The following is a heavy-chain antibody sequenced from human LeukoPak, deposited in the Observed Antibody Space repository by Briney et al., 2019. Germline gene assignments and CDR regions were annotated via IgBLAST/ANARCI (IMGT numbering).Heavy chain of an antibody. D-gene: IGHD5-18*01. CDR2: TYYRSKWYN. Sequence: SQTLSLTCAISGDSVSTTSVAWNWIRQSPSRGLEWLGRTYYRSKWYNDYAVSVKSRITINPDTSKNQFSLQLNSVTPEDTAVYYCARDISDTAMVNGLDYWGQGTLVTVSS. CDR1: GDSVSTTSVA. V-gene: IGHV6-1*01. J-gene: IGHJ4*02. CDR3: ARDISDTAMVNGLDY.